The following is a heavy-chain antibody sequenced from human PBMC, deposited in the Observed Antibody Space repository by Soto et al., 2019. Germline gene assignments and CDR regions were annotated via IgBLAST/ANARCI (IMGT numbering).Heavy chain of an antibody. D-gene: IGHD3-22*01. CDR1: GGSFSGYY. Sequence: SETLSLTCAVYGGSFSGYYWSWIRQPPGKGLEWIGEINHSGSTNYNPSLKSRVTISVDTSKNQFSLKLSSVTAADTAVYYRARGANRYYDSSGYYYAQGPLFDYWGQGTLVTVSS. CDR3: ARGANRYYDSSGYYYAQGPLFDY. J-gene: IGHJ4*02. V-gene: IGHV4-34*01. CDR2: INHSGST.